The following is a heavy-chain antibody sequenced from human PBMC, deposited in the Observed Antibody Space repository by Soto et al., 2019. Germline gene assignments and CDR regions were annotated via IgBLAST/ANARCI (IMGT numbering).Heavy chain of an antibody. CDR1: GFTFSSYA. V-gene: IGHV3-23*01. CDR2: VSGSGGST. Sequence: EVQLLESGGGLVQPGGSLRLSCAASGFTFSSYAMRWVRQAPGKGLEWVSAVSGSGGSTYYADSVKGRFTISRDNSKNTLYRQMNGLRAEDTAVYYCARGGPGTYFDYWGQGTLVTVSS. CDR3: ARGGPGTYFDY. D-gene: IGHD6-13*01. J-gene: IGHJ4*02.